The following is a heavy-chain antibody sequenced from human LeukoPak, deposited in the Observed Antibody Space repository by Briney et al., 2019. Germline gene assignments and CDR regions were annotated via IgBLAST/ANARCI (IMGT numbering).Heavy chain of an antibody. D-gene: IGHD3-3*01. J-gene: IGHJ4*02. CDR2: LYSSGST. V-gene: IGHV4-4*07. CDR3: ARAHYDFWSSSPDYLDY. CDR1: GGSISSYY. Sequence: PSETLSLTCTVSGGSISSYYWSWIRQPAGKGLEWIGRLYSSGSTNYNPSLKSRVTMSVDTSKNQLSLKLSSVTAADTAVYYCARAHYDFWSSSPDYLDYWGQGTLVTVSS.